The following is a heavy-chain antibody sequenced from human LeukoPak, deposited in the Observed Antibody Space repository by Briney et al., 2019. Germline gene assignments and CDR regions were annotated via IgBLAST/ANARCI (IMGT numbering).Heavy chain of an antibody. CDR3: ASEDY. Sequence: GGSLRLSCAASGFTFDDYAMHWVRQAPGKGLEWVSGISWNSGSIGYADSVKGRFTISRDNAKNSLYLQMNSLRAEDTALYYRASEDYGGQGTLVTVSS. CDR1: GFTFDDYA. CDR2: ISWNSGSI. J-gene: IGHJ4*02. V-gene: IGHV3-9*01.